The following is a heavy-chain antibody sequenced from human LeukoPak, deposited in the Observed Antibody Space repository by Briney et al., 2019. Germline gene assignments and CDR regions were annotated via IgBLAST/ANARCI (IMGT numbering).Heavy chain of an antibody. J-gene: IGHJ4*02. D-gene: IGHD6-6*01. CDR3: ARGGPFPSSSSSREYYLDY. V-gene: IGHV1-18*01. CDR2: ISIYNGNT. CDR1: GYDFINYG. Sequence: ASVKVSCKASGYDFINYGISWVRQAPGQGLEWMGWISIYNGNTDYKLQGRVTMTTDTSTSTAYMEVRSLRSDDTAVYHCARGGPFPSSSSSREYYLDYGGQGTLGTVSA.